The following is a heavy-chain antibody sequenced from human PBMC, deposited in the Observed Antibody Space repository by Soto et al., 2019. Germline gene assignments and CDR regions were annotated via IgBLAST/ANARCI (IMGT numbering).Heavy chain of an antibody. D-gene: IGHD6-13*01. Sequence: PSETLSLTFTVSGGSISSYYWSWIRQPPGKGLAWIVYIYFSGSTNYNPSLKSRVSISVDTSKNQFSLKLSSVTAADTAVYYCARERAAVGRYYIGMYXWGQGTTVTVS. CDR2: IYFSGST. V-gene: IGHV4-59*01. CDR3: ARERAAVGRYYIGMYX. J-gene: IGHJ6*02. CDR1: GGSISSYY.